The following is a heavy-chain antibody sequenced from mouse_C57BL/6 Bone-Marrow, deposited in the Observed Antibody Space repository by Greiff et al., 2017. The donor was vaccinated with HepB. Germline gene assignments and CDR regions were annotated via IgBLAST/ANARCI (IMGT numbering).Heavy chain of an antibody. D-gene: IGHD2-2*01. CDR1: GFSLTSYG. Sequence: QVQLKQSGPGLVQPSQSLSITCTVSGFSLTSYGVHWVRQPPGKGLEWLGVIWSGGSTDYNAAFISRLSISKDNSKSQVFFKMNSLQADDTAIYYCAKEGDYGYDYYAMDYWGQGTSVTVSS. J-gene: IGHJ4*01. CDR2: IWSGGST. V-gene: IGHV2-4*01. CDR3: AKEGDYGYDYYAMDY.